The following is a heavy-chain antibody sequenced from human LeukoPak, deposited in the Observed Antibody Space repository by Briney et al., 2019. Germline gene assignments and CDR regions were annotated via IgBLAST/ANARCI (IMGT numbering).Heavy chain of an antibody. D-gene: IGHD3-10*01. Sequence: GGSLRLSCAASGFTFSSYAMHWVRQAPGKGLEWVAVISYDGSNKYHADSVKGRFTISRDNSKNTLYLQMNSLRAEDTAVYYCARAIGAYGMDVWGKGTTVTVSS. CDR2: ISYDGSNK. CDR3: ARAIGAYGMDV. J-gene: IGHJ6*04. CDR1: GFTFSSYA. V-gene: IGHV3-30*04.